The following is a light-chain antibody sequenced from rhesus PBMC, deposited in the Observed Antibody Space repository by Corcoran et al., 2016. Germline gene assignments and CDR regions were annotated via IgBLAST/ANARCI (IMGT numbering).Light chain of an antibody. Sequence: DIQMTQSPSALSASVGDRVTISCRASQNIYRNLAWYQQKPGKAPKVLIYAASTLQSGTPSRFSGRGSGTEFTLTISSLQPEDSAVYYCQQYYDYPLTFGGGTKVELK. J-gene: IGKJ4*01. CDR3: QQYYDYPLT. CDR1: QNIYRN. V-gene: IGKV1-44*03. CDR2: AAS.